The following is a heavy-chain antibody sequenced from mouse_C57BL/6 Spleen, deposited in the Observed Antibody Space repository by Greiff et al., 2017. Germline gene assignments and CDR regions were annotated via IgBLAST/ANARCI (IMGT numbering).Heavy chain of an antibody. J-gene: IGHJ2*01. Sequence: VQLQQSGAELVKPGASVKISCKASGYAFSSYWMNWVKQRPGKGLEWIGQIYPGDGDTNYNGKFKGKATLTADKSSSTAYMQLSSLTSEDSAVYFCARRANWDNYFDYWGQGTTLTVSS. D-gene: IGHD4-1*01. CDR1: GYAFSSYW. V-gene: IGHV1-80*01. CDR2: IYPGDGDT. CDR3: ARRANWDNYFDY.